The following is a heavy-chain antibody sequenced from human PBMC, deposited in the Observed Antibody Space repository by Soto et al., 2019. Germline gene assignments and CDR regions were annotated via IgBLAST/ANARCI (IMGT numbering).Heavy chain of an antibody. CDR1: GGSISSYY. D-gene: IGHD2-15*01. Sequence: SETLSLTCTVSGGSISSYYWSWIRQPPGKGLEWIGYIYYSGSTNYNPSLKSRVTISVDTSKNQFSLKLSSVTAADTAVYYCARMEYCSGGSCYGNYYYGMDVWGQGTTVTVSS. V-gene: IGHV4-59*01. CDR2: IYYSGST. CDR3: ARMEYCSGGSCYGNYYYGMDV. J-gene: IGHJ6*02.